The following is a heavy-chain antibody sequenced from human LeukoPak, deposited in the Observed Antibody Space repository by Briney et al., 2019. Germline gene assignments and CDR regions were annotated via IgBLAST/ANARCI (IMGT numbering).Heavy chain of an antibody. CDR3: LQYNAGST. V-gene: IGHV3-7*01. D-gene: IGHD3-10*01. J-gene: IGHJ5*02. CDR2: IKKDGGDK. Sequence: PGGSLRLSCATSGFAFSDYWMSWVRQAPGKGLEWVANIKKDGGDKYYVGSVKGRFTVSRDNAKNSLYLQMTSLRADDTGVYYCLQYNAGSTWGQGTLVTVSS. CDR1: GFAFSDYW.